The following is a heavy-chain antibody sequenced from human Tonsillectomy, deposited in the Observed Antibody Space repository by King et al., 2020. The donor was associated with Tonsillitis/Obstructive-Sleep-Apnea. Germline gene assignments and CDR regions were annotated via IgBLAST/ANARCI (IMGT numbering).Heavy chain of an antibody. D-gene: IGHD5/OR15-5a*01. CDR3: ARDLRCLLDY. CDR1: GYSFNGYY. Sequence: QLVQSGAEVKKPGASLKVSCKASGYSFNGYYIHWVRQAPGQGLEWMGWINPTSGGTKYAQKFQGRVTMTRDTSINTGYMELSRLRSDDTAVYYCARDLRCLLDYWGQGTLVTVSS. V-gene: IGHV1-2*02. J-gene: IGHJ4*02. CDR2: INPTSGGT.